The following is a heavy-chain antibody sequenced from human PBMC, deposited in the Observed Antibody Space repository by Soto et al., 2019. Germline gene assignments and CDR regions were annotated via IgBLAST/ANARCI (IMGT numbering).Heavy chain of an antibody. D-gene: IGHD6-19*01. J-gene: IGHJ4*02. Sequence: SETLSLTCTVSGGSISSSSYYWGWIRQPPGKGLEWIGSIYYSGSTYYNPSLKSRVTISVDTSKNQFSLKLSSVTAADTAIYYCAKDHHTTIPVASDFWGQATLVTVSS. CDR1: GGSISSSSYY. CDR2: IYYSGST. V-gene: IGHV4-39*01. CDR3: AKDHHTTIPVASDF.